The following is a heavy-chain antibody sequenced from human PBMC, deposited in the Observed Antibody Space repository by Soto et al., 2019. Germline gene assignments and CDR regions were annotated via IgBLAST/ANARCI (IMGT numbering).Heavy chain of an antibody. J-gene: IGHJ1*01. D-gene: IGHD3-22*01. V-gene: IGHV3-33*01. CDR3: ATTPYYYDSSGYYYEYFQH. CDR2: IWYDGSNK. CDR1: GFTFRSYG. Sequence: GGSLRLSCAASGFTFRSYGMHWVRQAPGKGLEWVAVIWYDGSNKYYADSVKGRFTISRDNSKNTLYLQMNSLRAEDTAVYYCATTPYYYDSSGYYYEYFQHWGQGTLVTVSS.